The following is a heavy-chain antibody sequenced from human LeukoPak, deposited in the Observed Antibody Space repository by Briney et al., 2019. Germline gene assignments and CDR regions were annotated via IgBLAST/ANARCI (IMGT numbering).Heavy chain of an antibody. J-gene: IGHJ1*01. CDR3: ATYSSLNRREFQY. Sequence: GGSLRLSCAASGFTFSSFWMSWVRQAPGKGLEWVANIEQDGSQKYYVDSVKGRFTISRDNAKNSLYLQMNSLRAEDTAVYYCATYSSLNRREFQYWGQGTLLTVSS. V-gene: IGHV3-7*01. CDR1: GFTFSSFW. D-gene: IGHD3-22*01. CDR2: IEQDGSQK.